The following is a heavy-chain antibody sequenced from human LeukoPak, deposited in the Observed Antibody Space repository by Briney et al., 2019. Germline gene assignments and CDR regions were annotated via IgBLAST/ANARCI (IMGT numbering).Heavy chain of an antibody. V-gene: IGHV1-18*01. CDR3: ASMIKDDFWSGYPYYFDY. D-gene: IGHD3-3*01. CDR2: ISAYNGNT. CDR1: GYTFTSYG. J-gene: IGHJ4*02. Sequence: GASVKVSCKASGYTFTSYGISRVRQAPGQGLEWMGWISAYNGNTNYAQKLQGRVTMTTDTSTSTAYMELRSLRSDDTAVYYCASMIKDDFWSGYPYYFDYWGQGTLVTVSS.